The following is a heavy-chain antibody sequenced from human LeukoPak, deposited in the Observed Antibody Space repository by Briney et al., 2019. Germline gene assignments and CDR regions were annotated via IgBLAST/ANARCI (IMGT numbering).Heavy chain of an antibody. CDR2: ISGSGGST. CDR3: AKDLKYYYDSSGYYPDY. V-gene: IGHV3-23*01. D-gene: IGHD3-22*01. CDR1: GFTFSSYA. J-gene: IGHJ4*02. Sequence: GGSLRLSCAASGFTFSSYAMSWVRQAPGKGLEWVSAISGSGGSTYYADSVKGRFTISRDNSKNTLYLQMNSLRAEDTAVYYCAKDLKYYYDSSGYYPDYWGQGTLVTVSS.